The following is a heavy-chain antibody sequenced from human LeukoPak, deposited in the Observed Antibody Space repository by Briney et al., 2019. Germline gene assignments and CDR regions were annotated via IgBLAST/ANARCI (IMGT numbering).Heavy chain of an antibody. CDR3: AKKVTSHMDV. Sequence: PGGSLRLSCAASGFTVSSNYMSWVRQAPGKGLEWVAVISYDGSNKYYADSVKGRFTISRDNSKNTLYLQMDSLRAEDTAVYYCAKKVTSHMDVWGNGTTVTVSS. CDR2: ISYDGSNK. D-gene: IGHD2-21*02. J-gene: IGHJ6*04. V-gene: IGHV3-30*18. CDR1: GFTVSSNY.